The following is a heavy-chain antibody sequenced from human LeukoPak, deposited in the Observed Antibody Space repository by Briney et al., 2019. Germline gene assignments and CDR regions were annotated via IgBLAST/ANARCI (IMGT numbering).Heavy chain of an antibody. V-gene: IGHV3-23*01. J-gene: IGHJ4*01. CDR2: ISGSGGST. D-gene: IGHD3-10*01. Sequence: GGSLRLSCAASGFTFSSYSMSWVRQAPGKGLEWVSAISGSGGSTYYADSVKGRFTISRDNSKNTLYLQMNSLRAEDTAVYYLGSLRGIGGGYSPNGFRGQGNPVTVSS. CDR1: GFTFSSYS. CDR3: GSLRGIGGGYSPNGF.